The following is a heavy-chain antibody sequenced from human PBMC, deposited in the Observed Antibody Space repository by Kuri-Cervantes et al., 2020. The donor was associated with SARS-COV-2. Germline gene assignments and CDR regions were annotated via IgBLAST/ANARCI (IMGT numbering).Heavy chain of an antibody. Sequence: GGSLRLSCAASGFSFSNAWMSWVRQAPGKGLEWVGRIKSKTDGATTDYAAPVKGRFTISRDDSKNTLYLQMNNLKTEDTAVYYCTTDIVVVPAARVDYYYMDVWGKGTTVTVSS. CDR1: GFSFSNAW. CDR2: IKSKTDGATT. J-gene: IGHJ6*03. D-gene: IGHD2-2*01. CDR3: TTDIVVVPAARVDYYYMDV. V-gene: IGHV3-15*01.